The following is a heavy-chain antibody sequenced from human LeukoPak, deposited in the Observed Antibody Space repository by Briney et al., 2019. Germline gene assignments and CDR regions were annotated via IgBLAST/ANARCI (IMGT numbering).Heavy chain of an antibody. CDR2: ISYDGSNK. CDR3: ARDHIWFGDRYGAFDI. CDR1: GFTFSSYG. D-gene: IGHD3-10*01. Sequence: PGGSLRLSCAASGFTFSSYGMHWVRQAPGKGLEWVAVISYDGSNKYYADSVKGRFTISRDNSKNTLYLQMNSLRAEDTAVYYCARDHIWFGDRYGAFDIWGQGTMVTVSS. V-gene: IGHV3-30*03. J-gene: IGHJ3*02.